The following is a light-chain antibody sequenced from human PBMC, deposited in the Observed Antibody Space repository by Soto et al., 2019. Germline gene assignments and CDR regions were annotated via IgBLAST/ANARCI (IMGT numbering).Light chain of an antibody. J-gene: IGKJ2*01. CDR3: QQYGNSPYT. Sequence: EIVLMQSPRTLSLSPGERATLSCRASQSVSSTFLSWYQQKPGQAPRLLIFDASSRANGIPDRFSGSESGTDFTLNISRLEPEDFAVYFCQQYGNSPYTFGQGTKLEI. CDR2: DAS. V-gene: IGKV3-20*01. CDR1: QSVSSTF.